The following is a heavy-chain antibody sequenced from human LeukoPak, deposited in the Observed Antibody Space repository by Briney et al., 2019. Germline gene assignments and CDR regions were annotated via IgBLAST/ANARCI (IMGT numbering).Heavy chain of an antibody. CDR1: GFTFSSYG. D-gene: IGHD3-9*01. Sequence: PGGSLRLSCAASGFTFSSYGMHWVRQAPGKGLEWVAVISYDGSNKYYAESVKGRFTISRDNSKNTLYLQMNSLRAEDTAVYYCAKDLLSVLRYFDWLLSPFDYWGQGTLVTVSS. V-gene: IGHV3-33*05. J-gene: IGHJ4*02. CDR3: AKDLLSVLRYFDWLLSPFDY. CDR2: ISYDGSNK.